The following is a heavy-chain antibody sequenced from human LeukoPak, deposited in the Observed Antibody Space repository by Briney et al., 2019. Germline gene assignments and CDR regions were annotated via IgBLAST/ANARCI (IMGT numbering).Heavy chain of an antibody. CDR3: GRGQWTSDY. Sequence: GGSLRLSCAASGFTFDDYGMSWVRQAPGKGLEWVSGINWNGDITGYADSVKGRFTISRDTAKNSLYLQMNSLRAEDTAVYYCGRGQWTSDYWGQGTLVTVSS. V-gene: IGHV3-20*04. CDR2: INWNGDIT. J-gene: IGHJ4*02. D-gene: IGHD3/OR15-3a*01. CDR1: GFTFDDYG.